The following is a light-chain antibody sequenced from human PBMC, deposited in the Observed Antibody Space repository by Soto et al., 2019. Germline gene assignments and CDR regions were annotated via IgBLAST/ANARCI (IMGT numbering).Light chain of an antibody. Sequence: DIVLVPSPDSLSVSLGPRATIXXQTIHTIFYSSNNKNYLAWYQQKPRQPPKVLIYWASTRQSGVPDRFSGSGSGTDFTLTISSLQAEDVAVYYCQQYYNIPWTVGQGTKVDI. CDR1: HTIFYSSNNKNY. V-gene: IGKV4-1*01. J-gene: IGKJ1*01. CDR3: QQYYNIPWT. CDR2: WAS.